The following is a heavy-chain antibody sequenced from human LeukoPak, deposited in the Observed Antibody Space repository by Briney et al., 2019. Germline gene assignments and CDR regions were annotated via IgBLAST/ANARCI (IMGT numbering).Heavy chain of an antibody. V-gene: IGHV1-2*02. CDR1: GYTFTGYY. J-gene: IGHJ6*02. Sequence: ASVKVSCKASGYTFTGYYMHWVRQAPGQGLEWMGWINPNSGGTNYEQKFQGRVTMTRDTSISTACMELSRLRYDDTGVYYCAGDAHYNILPGNYYGMDVWGQGTTVTVSS. CDR2: INPNSGGT. D-gene: IGHD3-9*01. CDR3: AGDAHYNILPGNYYGMDV.